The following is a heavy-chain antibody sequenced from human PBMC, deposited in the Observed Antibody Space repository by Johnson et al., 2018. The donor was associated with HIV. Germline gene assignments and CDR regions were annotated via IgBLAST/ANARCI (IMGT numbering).Heavy chain of an antibody. CDR2: INTNGNST. J-gene: IGHJ3*02. CDR3: ARRVQYYPYGDAFDI. V-gene: IGHV3-64*01. CDR1: GFTFRSYA. Sequence: EVQLVESGGGVVRPGGSLRLSCATSGFTFRSYAMHWVRQAPGRGLEHVSGINTNGNSTHYANSVKGRFTISRDNSKNTLYLQMGSLRAEDMAVYYCARRVQYYPYGDAFDIWGQGTMVTVSS. D-gene: IGHD3-10*01.